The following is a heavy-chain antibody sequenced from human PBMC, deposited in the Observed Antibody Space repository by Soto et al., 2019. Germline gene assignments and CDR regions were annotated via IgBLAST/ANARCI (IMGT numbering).Heavy chain of an antibody. CDR1: GGSISSSNW. Sequence: QVQLQESGPGLVKPSGTLSLNCAVSGGSISSSNWWSWVRQPPGKGLEWIGEIYHSGNTNYNPSLKSRVTMAVDKSRNQFSLKLSSVTAADTAVYYCARRWGEGRVDYWGQGTLVTVSS. J-gene: IGHJ4*02. D-gene: IGHD3-10*01. CDR3: ARRWGEGRVDY. V-gene: IGHV4-4*02. CDR2: IYHSGNT.